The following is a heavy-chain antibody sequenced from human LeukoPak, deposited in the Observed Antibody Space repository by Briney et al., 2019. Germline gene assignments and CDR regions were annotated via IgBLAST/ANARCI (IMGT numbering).Heavy chain of an antibody. CDR2: INEHGSRT. V-gene: IGHV3-74*01. Sequence: GGSLRLSCVASGFTFSTYWMHWVRQAPGKGLMWVSRINEHGSRTTYADSVKGRFTISRDNAKKTLYLQMNSLSVEDTAVYYCVGWDYYYMDVWGKGTTVTVSS. D-gene: IGHD6-19*01. CDR1: GFTFSTYW. CDR3: VGWDYYYMDV. J-gene: IGHJ6*03.